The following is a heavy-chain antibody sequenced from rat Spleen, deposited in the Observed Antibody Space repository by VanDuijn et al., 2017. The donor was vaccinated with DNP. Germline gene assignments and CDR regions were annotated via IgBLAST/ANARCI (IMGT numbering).Heavy chain of an antibody. CDR2: INHDGSRT. CDR3: AREGLLPFDY. V-gene: IGHV5-29*01. J-gene: IGHJ2*01. CDR1: GFTFSKYG. Sequence: EVQLVESGGGLVQPGRSLKLSCTASGFTFSKYGMAWVRQAPTKGLEWVATINHDGSRTYYRDSVKGRFTISRENAESTLYLLMDSLRSEDTAAYYCAREGLLPFDYWGQGVMVTVSS. D-gene: IGHD1-1*01.